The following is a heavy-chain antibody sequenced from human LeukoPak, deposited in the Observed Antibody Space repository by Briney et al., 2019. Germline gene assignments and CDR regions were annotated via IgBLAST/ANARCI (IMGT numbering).Heavy chain of an antibody. J-gene: IGHJ4*02. CDR2: ISAYNGNT. D-gene: IGHD3-9*01. CDR3: ARVFYDILTGYLRTAFDY. CDR1: GYTFTSYG. Sequence: ASVKVSCKASGYTFTSYGISWVRQAPGQGLEWMGWISAYNGNTNYAQKLQGRVTMTTDTSTSTAYMELRSLRSDDTAVYYCARVFYDILTGYLRTAFDYWGQGTLVTVSS. V-gene: IGHV1-18*01.